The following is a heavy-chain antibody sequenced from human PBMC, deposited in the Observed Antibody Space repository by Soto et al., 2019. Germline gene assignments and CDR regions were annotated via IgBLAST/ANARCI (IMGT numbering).Heavy chain of an antibody. D-gene: IGHD2-2*01. V-gene: IGHV1-69*01. Sequence: QVQLVQSGAEVKKPGSSVKVSCKASGGTFSSYAISWVRQAPGQGLEWMGGIIPISGTANYAQTFQGRVTITADESTSTADMELSSLRSEDTAVYYCARSQGSSTSLELYYYYYYGMDVWGQGTTVTVSS. J-gene: IGHJ6*02. CDR1: GGTFSSYA. CDR2: IIPISGTA. CDR3: ARSQGSSTSLELYYYYYYGMDV.